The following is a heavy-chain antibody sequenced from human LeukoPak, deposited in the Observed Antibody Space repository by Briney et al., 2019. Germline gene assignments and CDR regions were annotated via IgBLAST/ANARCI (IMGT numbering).Heavy chain of an antibody. Sequence: SETLSLTCTVSGGSISSGDYYWSWIRQPPGKGLEWIGYIYYSGSTYYNPSLKSRVTISVDTSKNQFSLKLSSVTAADTAVYYCAAGEVVTQFDPWGQGTLVTVSS. CDR3: AAGEVVTQFDP. V-gene: IGHV4-30-4*08. D-gene: IGHD4-23*01. CDR2: IYYSGST. CDR1: GGSISSGDYY. J-gene: IGHJ5*02.